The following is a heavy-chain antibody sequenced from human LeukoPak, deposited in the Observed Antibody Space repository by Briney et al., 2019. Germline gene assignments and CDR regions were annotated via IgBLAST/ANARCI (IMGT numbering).Heavy chain of an antibody. D-gene: IGHD2-15*01. V-gene: IGHV3-30*18. CDR1: GFSFSRYG. J-gene: IGHJ4*02. Sequence: PGGSLRLSCAASGFSFSRYGMHWVRQAPGKGLEWVAVIAYDGINKYHADSVKGRFTISRDDSRNTVYLQMDSLRPDDTAVYYCAKPGADCSGGGCYSDYWGQGTLVTVSS. CDR3: AKPGADCSGGGCYSDY. CDR2: IAYDGINK.